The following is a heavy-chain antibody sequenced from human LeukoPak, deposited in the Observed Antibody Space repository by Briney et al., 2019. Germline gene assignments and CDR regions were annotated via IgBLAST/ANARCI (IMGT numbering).Heavy chain of an antibody. D-gene: IGHD6-6*01. V-gene: IGHV1-18*01. CDR3: ARGAAARPRSADDY. CDR2: ISAYNGNT. Sequence: ASVTVSCKASGYTFTSYGISWVRQAPGQGLEWMGWISAYNGNTNYAQKLQGRVTMTTDTSTSTAYMEVRSLRSDDTAVYYCARGAAARPRSADDYWGQGTLVTVSS. CDR1: GYTFTSYG. J-gene: IGHJ4*02.